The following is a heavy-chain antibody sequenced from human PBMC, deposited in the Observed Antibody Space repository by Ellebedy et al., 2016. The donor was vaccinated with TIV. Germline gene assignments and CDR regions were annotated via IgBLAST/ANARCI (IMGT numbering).Heavy chain of an antibody. CDR3: AKNLAHGSAAYDY. V-gene: IGHV3-23*01. CDR2: ISRGGDFT. Sequence: GGSLKISCAASGFTFSTNAMTWVRQAPGKGLEWVSAISRGGDFTYYAASVEGRFTISRDNSKNTLYLQMNSLRVEATAVYYCAKNLAHGSAAYDYWGQGTLVTVSS. CDR1: GFTFSTNA. J-gene: IGHJ4*02. D-gene: IGHD2-15*01.